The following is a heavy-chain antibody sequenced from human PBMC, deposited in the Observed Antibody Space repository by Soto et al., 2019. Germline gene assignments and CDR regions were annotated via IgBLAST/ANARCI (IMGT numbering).Heavy chain of an antibody. J-gene: IGHJ4*02. D-gene: IGHD1-26*01. CDR2: IYYSGST. Sequence: QLQLQESGPGLVKPSETLSLTCTVSGGSISSSSYYWGWIRQPPGKGLEWIGSIYYSGSTYYNPSLKSRVTISVDTSKNQFSLKLSSVTAADTAVYYCARGGGATNPYDYWGQGTLVTVSS. CDR3: ARGGGATNPYDY. CDR1: GGSISSSSYY. V-gene: IGHV4-39*01.